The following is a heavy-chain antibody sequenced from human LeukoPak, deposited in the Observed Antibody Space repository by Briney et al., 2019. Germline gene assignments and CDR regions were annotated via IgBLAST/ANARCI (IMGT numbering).Heavy chain of an antibody. V-gene: IGHV1-18*01. CDR1: GYTFISYG. Sequence: ASVKVSCKASGYTFISYGISWVRQAPGQGLEWMGWISAYNGNTNYAQKLQGRVTMTTDTSTSTAYMELRSLRSDDTAVYYCARDGRYSYGLDDAFDIWGQGTMVTVSS. D-gene: IGHD5-18*01. CDR3: ARDGRYSYGLDDAFDI. CDR2: ISAYNGNT. J-gene: IGHJ3*02.